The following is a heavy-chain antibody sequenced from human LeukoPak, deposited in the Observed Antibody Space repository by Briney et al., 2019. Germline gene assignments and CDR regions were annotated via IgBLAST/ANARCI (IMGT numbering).Heavy chain of an antibody. CDR3: ARVRTNTIGAPGTDYGDYYWFDP. D-gene: IGHD4-17*01. CDR1: GYSINSGFY. CDR2: IYHSGTT. J-gene: IGHJ5*02. V-gene: IGHV4-38-2*02. Sequence: SETLSLTCSVSGYSINSGFYWGWIRQPPGRGLEWIGNIYHSGTTYFNPSLKSRVTIFVDMSKNQFSLRLSSVTAADTAVYYCARVRTNTIGAPGTDYGDYYWFDPWGQGTLVTVSS.